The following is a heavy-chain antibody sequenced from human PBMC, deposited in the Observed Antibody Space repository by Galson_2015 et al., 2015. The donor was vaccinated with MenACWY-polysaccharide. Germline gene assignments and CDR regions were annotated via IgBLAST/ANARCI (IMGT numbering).Heavy chain of an antibody. CDR2: ISSSASYI. CDR3: ARDTGGSDV. V-gene: IGHV3-21*04. J-gene: IGHJ6*04. D-gene: IGHD3-16*01. CDR1: GFSFSDYN. Sequence: SLRLSCAASGFSFSDYNMNWVRQAPGKGLEWVSIISSSASYIYYADSVKGRFTISRDNAKNSLYLQMNSLRAEDTAIYYCARDTGGSDVWGKGTTVTVSS.